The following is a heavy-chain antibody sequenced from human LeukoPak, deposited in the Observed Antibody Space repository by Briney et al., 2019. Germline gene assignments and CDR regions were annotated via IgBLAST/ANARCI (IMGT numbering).Heavy chain of an antibody. D-gene: IGHD2-15*01. Sequence: GASVKVSCKASGYTFTGYYMNWVRQAPGQGLEWMGGINPNSGGTNYAQKFQGRVNMPRDTSISTAYMELSRLRSDDTAVYYCARVGDCSGGSCYYYYGMDVWGQGTTVTVS. CDR3: ARVGDCSGGSCYYYYGMDV. CDR1: GYTFTGYY. V-gene: IGHV1-2*02. J-gene: IGHJ6*02. CDR2: INPNSGGT.